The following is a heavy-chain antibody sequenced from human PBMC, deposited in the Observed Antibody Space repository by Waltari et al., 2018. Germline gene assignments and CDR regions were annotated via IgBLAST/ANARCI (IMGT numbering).Heavy chain of an antibody. J-gene: IGHJ6*03. CDR1: GFTFSRSA. D-gene: IGHD3-10*01. CDR2: IRSKANSYAT. CDR3: TRRGMVYYYYYMDV. V-gene: IGHV3-73*02. Sequence: EVQLVESGGGLVQPGGALKLSCAASGFTFSRSAMHWVRQASGKGLEWVGRIRSKANSYATAYAASVKGRFTISRDDSKNTAYLQMNSLKTEDTAVYYCTRRGMVYYYYYMDVWGKGTTVTVSS.